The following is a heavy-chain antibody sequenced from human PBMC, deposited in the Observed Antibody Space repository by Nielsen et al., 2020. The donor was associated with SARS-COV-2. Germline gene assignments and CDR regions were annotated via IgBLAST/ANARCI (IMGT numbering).Heavy chain of an antibody. CDR2: INHSGST. CDR3: ARMGPRAVLAPMYPATRHRKYYYYMDV. Sequence: SETLSLTCAVYGGSFSGYYWSWIRQPPGKGLEWIGEINHSGSTNYNPSLKSRVTISVDTSKNQFSLKLSSVTAADTAVYYCARMGPRAVLAPMYPATRHRKYYYYMDVWGKGTTVTVSS. V-gene: IGHV4-34*01. CDR1: GGSFSGYY. J-gene: IGHJ6*03. D-gene: IGHD6-19*01.